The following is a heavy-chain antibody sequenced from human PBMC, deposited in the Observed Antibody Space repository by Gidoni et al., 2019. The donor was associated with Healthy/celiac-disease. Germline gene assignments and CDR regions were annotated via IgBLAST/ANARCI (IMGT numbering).Heavy chain of an antibody. CDR2: ISGDGGST. J-gene: IGHJ4*02. D-gene: IGHD3-22*01. Sequence: EVQLVESGGGVVQPGGSLRLSCAASGFTFDDYAMHWVRQAPGKGLEWVSLISGDGGSTYYADSVKGRFTISRDNSKNSLYLQMNSLRTEDTALYYCTKDISAYYYDSSGYYNYWGQGTLVTVSS. CDR3: TKDISAYYYDSSGYYNY. CDR1: GFTFDDYA. V-gene: IGHV3-43*02.